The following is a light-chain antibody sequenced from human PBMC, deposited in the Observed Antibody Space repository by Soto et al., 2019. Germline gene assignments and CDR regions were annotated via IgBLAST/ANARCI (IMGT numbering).Light chain of an antibody. V-gene: IGLV2-14*01. Sequence: QSALTQPASVSGSPGQSITISCTSTSSEVGSYNYVSWYQQHPGKAPKPMIYEVSNRPSGVSPRFSGSKSGNTASLTISGLQAEDEADYYCSSYTSSSTLGFGGGTKVTVL. CDR1: SSEVGSYNY. J-gene: IGLJ3*02. CDR3: SSYTSSSTLG. CDR2: EVS.